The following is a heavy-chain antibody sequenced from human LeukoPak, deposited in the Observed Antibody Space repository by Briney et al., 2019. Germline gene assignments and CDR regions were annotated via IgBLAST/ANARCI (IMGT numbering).Heavy chain of an antibody. CDR3: ARASLRSSGWYGSSGYFDY. J-gene: IGHJ4*02. CDR1: GFTFSSYA. D-gene: IGHD6-19*01. CDR2: ISGSGGST. Sequence: GGSLRLSCAASGFTFSSYAMSWVRQAPGKGLEWVSSISGSGGSTYYPDSVKGRLTISRDNSRNTLYLQLNSLRAEDTAVYYCARASLRSSGWYGSSGYFDYWGQGTLVTVSS. V-gene: IGHV3-23*01.